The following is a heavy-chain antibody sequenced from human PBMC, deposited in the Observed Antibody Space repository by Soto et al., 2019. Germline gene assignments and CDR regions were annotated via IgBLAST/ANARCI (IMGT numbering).Heavy chain of an antibody. D-gene: IGHD2-15*01. Sequence: PSESLSLTGAVYVGSFIGYYWSWIRQPPGKGLEWIGEINHSGSTNYNPSLKSRVTISVDTSKNQFSLKLSSVTAADTAVYYCARMGWRYCSGGSCYSVGYYYYGMDVWGQGTTVTVSS. CDR2: INHSGST. J-gene: IGHJ6*02. V-gene: IGHV4-34*01. CDR3: ARMGWRYCSGGSCYSVGYYYYGMDV. CDR1: VGSFIGYY.